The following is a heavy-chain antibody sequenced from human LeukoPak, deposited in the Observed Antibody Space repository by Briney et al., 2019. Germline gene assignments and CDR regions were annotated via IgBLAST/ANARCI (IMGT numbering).Heavy chain of an antibody. CDR3: AKRGPTTVTTWNFDI. CDR1: GFTFSRYD. CDR2: ISGVDGGT. J-gene: IGHJ3*02. Sequence: GGSLRLSCADSGFTFSRYDMSWVRQAPGKGLEWVSAISGVDGGTTYADSVKGRFTISRDSPKNTVYLQMNSLGAEDTAVYYCAKRGPTTVTTWNFDIWGQGTMVTVSS. V-gene: IGHV3-23*01. D-gene: IGHD4-17*01.